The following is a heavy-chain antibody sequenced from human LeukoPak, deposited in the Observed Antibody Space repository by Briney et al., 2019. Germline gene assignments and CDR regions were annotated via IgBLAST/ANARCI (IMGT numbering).Heavy chain of an antibody. V-gene: IGHV3-23*01. CDR1: GFTFSYYA. J-gene: IGHJ4*02. D-gene: IGHD6-19*01. Sequence: GGSLRLSSAASGFTFSYYAMNWVRQAPGKGLEWVSGISGSGENTFYADSVKGRFTISRDNSKNTVELQMNSLRPEDTAVYYCAKEYSSGWYDWGQGTLVTVSS. CDR2: ISGSGENT. CDR3: AKEYSSGWYD.